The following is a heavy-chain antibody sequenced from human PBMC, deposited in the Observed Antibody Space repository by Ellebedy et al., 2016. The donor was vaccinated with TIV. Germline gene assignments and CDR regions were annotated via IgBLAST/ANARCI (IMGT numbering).Heavy chain of an antibody. CDR3: ARAPSGYAPREADS. CDR1: GYTFINFG. D-gene: IGHD5-12*01. Sequence: ASVKVSXXASGYTFINFGISWVRQAPGQGLEWMGWISTYNGKTNYGQKSQGRLTMTTDTSTTTAYMELSGLTSDDTAVYYCARAPSGYAPREADSWGQGTLVTVSS. CDR2: ISTYNGKT. V-gene: IGHV1-18*01. J-gene: IGHJ5*01.